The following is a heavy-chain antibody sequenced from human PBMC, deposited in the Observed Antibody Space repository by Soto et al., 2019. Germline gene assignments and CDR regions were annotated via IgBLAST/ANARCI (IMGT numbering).Heavy chain of an antibody. V-gene: IGHV3-11*06. CDR1: GFTFSDYY. J-gene: IGHJ6*02. Sequence: GGSLRLSCAASGFTFSDYYMSWIRQAPGKGLEWVSYISSSSSYTNYADSVKGRFTISRDNAKNSLYLQMNSLRAEDTAVYYCARSRGDCSSTSCYRVVGYYGMDVWGQGTTVTVSS. CDR3: ARSRGDCSSTSCYRVVGYYGMDV. D-gene: IGHD2-2*02. CDR2: ISSSSSYT.